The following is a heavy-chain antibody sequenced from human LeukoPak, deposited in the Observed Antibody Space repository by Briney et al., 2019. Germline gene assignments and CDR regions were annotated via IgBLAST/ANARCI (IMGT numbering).Heavy chain of an antibody. D-gene: IGHD3/OR15-3a*01. J-gene: IGHJ3*02. CDR3: ARPRGEDFWTVMGAFDI. Sequence: PSETLSLTCAVYGESLNSYYWSWVRQPPGEGLEWIGEIYESGTTKYNPSLKSRVTISVDTSKNQFSLKLSSVTAADTAVYYCARPRGEDFWTVMGAFDIWGQGTMVTVSS. V-gene: IGHV4-34*01. CDR2: IYESGTT. CDR1: GESLNSYY.